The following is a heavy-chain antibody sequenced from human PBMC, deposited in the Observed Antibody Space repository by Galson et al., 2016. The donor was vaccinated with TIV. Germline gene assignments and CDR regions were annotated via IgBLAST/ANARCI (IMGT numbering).Heavy chain of an antibody. J-gene: IGHJ4*02. CDR1: GFTFSNEW. CDR2: IRSHFDGGTT. D-gene: IGHD3-3*01. Sequence: SLRLSCAVSGFTFSNEWMSWVRQAPGKGLEWVGRIRSHFDGGTTDYAAPVRGRFSISRDDSRNTLYLQMNSLKAEDTAVYYCTDVTGDYDVWNGYWFQNWGQGTLVTVSS. V-gene: IGHV3-15*01. CDR3: TDVTGDYDVWNGYWFQN.